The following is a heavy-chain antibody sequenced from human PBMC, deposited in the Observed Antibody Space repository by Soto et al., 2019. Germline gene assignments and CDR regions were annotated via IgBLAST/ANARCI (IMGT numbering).Heavy chain of an antibody. CDR2: ISGSGGST. D-gene: IGHD3-10*01. Sequence: PGGSLRLSCAASGFTFSSYAMSWVRQAPGKGLEWVSAISGSGGSTYYADSVKGRFTISRDNSKNTLYLQMNSLRAEDTAVYYCAKTRSYGSGSYYFPLDYYYYMDVWGKGTTVTVSS. CDR1: GFTFSSYA. J-gene: IGHJ6*03. V-gene: IGHV3-23*01. CDR3: AKTRSYGSGSYYFPLDYYYYMDV.